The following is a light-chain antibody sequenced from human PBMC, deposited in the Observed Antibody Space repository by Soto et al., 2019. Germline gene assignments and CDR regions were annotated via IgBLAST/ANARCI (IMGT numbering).Light chain of an antibody. V-gene: IGKV1-33*01. J-gene: IGKJ2*01. CDR1: QAISDY. CDR3: QQYADFPHT. Sequence: DIQMTQSPSPLSASVGDRVTITCQASQAISDYLNWYQQKPGRAPKLLIYTASNLETGVPSRFSGSGSGTDFTLAISGLQPEDLATYYCQQYADFPHTFGQGTKLEIK. CDR2: TAS.